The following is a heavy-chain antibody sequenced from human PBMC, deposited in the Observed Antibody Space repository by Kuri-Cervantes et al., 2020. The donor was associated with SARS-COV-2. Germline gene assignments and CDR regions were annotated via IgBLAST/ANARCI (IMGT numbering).Heavy chain of an antibody. CDR1: GYTFTGYY. D-gene: IGHD1-26*01. J-gene: IGHJ6*02. CDR3: ARDRTNTWYSFRGRDYDYHGLDV. CDR2: INPNSGGT. Sequence: ASVKVSCKASGYTFTGYYMHWVRQAPGQGLEWMGWINPNSGGTNYAQKFQGRVTMTRDTSFSTAYMELSRLRSDDTAIYFCARDRTNTWYSFRGRDYDYHGLDVWGQGTTVTVSS. V-gene: IGHV1-2*02.